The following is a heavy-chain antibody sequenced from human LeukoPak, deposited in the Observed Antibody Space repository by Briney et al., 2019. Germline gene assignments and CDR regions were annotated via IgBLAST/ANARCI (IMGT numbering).Heavy chain of an antibody. Sequence: GASVKVSCKASGGTFSSYAISWVRQAPGQGLEWMGRIIPILGIANYAQKFQGRVTITADKSTSTAYMELSSLRSEDTAVYYCASVDTAMVLDYWGQGTLVTVSS. CDR1: GGTFSSYA. CDR3: ASVDTAMVLDY. J-gene: IGHJ4*02. D-gene: IGHD5-18*01. CDR2: IIPILGIA. V-gene: IGHV1-69*04.